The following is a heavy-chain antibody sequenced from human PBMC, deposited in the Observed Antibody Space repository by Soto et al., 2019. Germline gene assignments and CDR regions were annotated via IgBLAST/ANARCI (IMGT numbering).Heavy chain of an antibody. CDR1: GFTFSSYA. J-gene: IGHJ4*02. CDR3: ARARAAAGMYFDY. CDR2: ISYDGSNK. Sequence: QVQLVESGGGVVQPGRSLRLSCAASGFTFSSYAMHWVRQAPGKGLEWVAVISYDGSNKYYADSVKGRFTISRDNSKNTLYLQMNSLSAEDTAVYYCARARAAAGMYFDYWGQGTLVTVSS. V-gene: IGHV3-30-3*01. D-gene: IGHD6-13*01.